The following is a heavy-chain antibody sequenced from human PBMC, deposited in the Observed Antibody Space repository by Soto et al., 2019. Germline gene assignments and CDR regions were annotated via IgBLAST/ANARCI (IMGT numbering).Heavy chain of an antibody. CDR3: ARGPRPSSAGTGAY. CDR2: IDYDGTTT. J-gene: IGHJ4*02. Sequence: GGSLRLSCAASGFAFDSYWMHWVRQVPGEGPVWVSRIDYDGTTTTYADSVKGRFTISRDNAKNTLYVQMNSLRAEDTAVYYCARGPRPSSAGTGAYWGQGTLVTVSS. V-gene: IGHV3-74*01. D-gene: IGHD6-13*01. CDR1: GFAFDSYW.